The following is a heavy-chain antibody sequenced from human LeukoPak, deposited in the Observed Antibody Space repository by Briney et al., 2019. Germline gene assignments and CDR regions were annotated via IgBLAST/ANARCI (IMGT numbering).Heavy chain of an antibody. V-gene: IGHV4-4*07. CDR3: AREGGLPAFDY. CDR2: IYTSGGT. Sequence: SETLSLTCSVSGVSISGYYWSWIRQPAGKGLEWIGHIYTSGGTKYNPSLKSRVTMSLDTSKSQFSLKLSSLTAADTAVYYCAREGGLPAFDYWGQGTLVTVAS. D-gene: IGHD4-11*01. J-gene: IGHJ4*02. CDR1: GVSISGYY.